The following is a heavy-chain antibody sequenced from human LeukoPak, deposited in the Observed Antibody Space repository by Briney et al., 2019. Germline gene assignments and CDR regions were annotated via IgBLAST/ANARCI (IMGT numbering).Heavy chain of an antibody. CDR2: FTSDGNSM. Sequence: PGGSLRLSCAASGFTLCCYTMYWVRQAPGRGLVWVARFTSDGNSMTYADFVKGRFTVSRDIAKNTLYLQMNSLRAEDTAVYYCARAQVGTPTDCWGQGTLVTVSS. CDR1: GFTLCCYT. V-gene: IGHV3-74*01. J-gene: IGHJ4*02. D-gene: IGHD1-1*01. CDR3: ARAQVGTPTDC.